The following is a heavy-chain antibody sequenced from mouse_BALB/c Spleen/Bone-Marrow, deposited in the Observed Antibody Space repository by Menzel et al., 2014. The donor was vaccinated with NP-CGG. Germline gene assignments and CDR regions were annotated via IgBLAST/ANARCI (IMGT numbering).Heavy chain of an antibody. V-gene: IGHV2-2*02. Sequence: QVQLQQSGPGLVRPSQSLSITCTVSGFSSPNYGVHWVRQSPGKGLEWLGVIWSGGSTDYNAAFISRLSITKDNSKSQVFFKMNSLQANDTAIYYCARNPVGRNFFDYWGQGTTLTVSS. CDR2: IWSGGST. CDR1: GFSSPNYG. J-gene: IGHJ2*01. D-gene: IGHD4-1*01. CDR3: ARNPVGRNFFDY.